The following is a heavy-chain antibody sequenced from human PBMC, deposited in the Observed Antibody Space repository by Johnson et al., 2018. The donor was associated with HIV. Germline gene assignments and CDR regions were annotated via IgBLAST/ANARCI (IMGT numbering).Heavy chain of an antibody. CDR1: GFTFSSYA. J-gene: IGHJ3*02. CDR3: ARGRITMVQGVIFGAFDI. D-gene: IGHD3-10*01. CDR2: ISYDGINK. Sequence: VQLVESGGGVVQPGRSLRLSSAASGFTFSSYAIHWVRPAPGKGLVWVAVISYDGINKYYADSVNGRFTISIDNSKNTLYLQMNSLRAEDTAVYYCARGRITMVQGVIFGAFDIWGQGTMVTVSS. V-gene: IGHV3-30*04.